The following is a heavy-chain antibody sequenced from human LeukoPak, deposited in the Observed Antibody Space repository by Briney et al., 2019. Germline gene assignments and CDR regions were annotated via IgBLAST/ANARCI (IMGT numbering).Heavy chain of an antibody. CDR2: IIPIFGTA. CDR1: GGTFSSCA. V-gene: IGHV1-69*05. Sequence: SVKVSCKASGGTFSSCAISWVRQAPGQGLEWMGGIIPIFGTANYAQKFQGRVTITTDESTSTAYMELSSLRSEDTAVYYCARTFAGKYCGGDCYITLDYWGQGTLVTVSS. J-gene: IGHJ4*02. D-gene: IGHD2-21*02. CDR3: ARTFAGKYCGGDCYITLDY.